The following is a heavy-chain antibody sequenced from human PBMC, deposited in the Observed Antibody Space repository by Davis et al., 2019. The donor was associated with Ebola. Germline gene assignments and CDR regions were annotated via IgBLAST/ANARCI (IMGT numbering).Heavy chain of an antibody. CDR3: ARLHYRSHFDS. V-gene: IGHV4-30-4*01. Sequence: MPSETLSLTCIVSGASISSRSYYWSWIRQLPGKGLAWIGFIYYSGSTHYNPSLKSRVTISVDKSKNQFSLSLTSVTAADTAVYYCARLHYRSHFDSWGQGTLVTVSS. J-gene: IGHJ4*02. D-gene: IGHD4-11*01. CDR2: IYYSGST. CDR1: GASISSRSYY.